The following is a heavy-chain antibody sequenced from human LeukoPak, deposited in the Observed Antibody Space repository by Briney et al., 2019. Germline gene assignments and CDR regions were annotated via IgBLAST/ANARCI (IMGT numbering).Heavy chain of an antibody. CDR3: ARGEYQLLNDAFDI. J-gene: IGHJ3*02. CDR1: GFTFSSYW. Sequence: GGSLRLSCAASGFTFSSYWMSWVRQAPGKGLEWVANIKQDGSEKYYVDSVKGRFTISRDNAKNSLYLQMNSLRAEDTAVYYCARGEYQLLNDAFDIWGQGTMVTVSS. D-gene: IGHD2-2*01. CDR2: IKQDGSEK. V-gene: IGHV3-7*01.